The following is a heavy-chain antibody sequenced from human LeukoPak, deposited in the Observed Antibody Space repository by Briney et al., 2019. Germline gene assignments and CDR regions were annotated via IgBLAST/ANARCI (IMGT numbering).Heavy chain of an antibody. V-gene: IGHV4-38-2*02. CDR1: GFSITRGDY. D-gene: IGHD3-10*01. CDR2: IYHSGST. CDR3: ARSGPYYYHYVDV. Sequence: QESGPGLVKTSETLSLTCTVSGFSITRGDYWGWIRQPPGKGLEWIGAIYHSGSTYYNPSLKSRVAISVDTSKNQFSLRLSSVSDADTAVYYCARSGPYYYHYVDVWGKGTTVTVSS. J-gene: IGHJ6*03.